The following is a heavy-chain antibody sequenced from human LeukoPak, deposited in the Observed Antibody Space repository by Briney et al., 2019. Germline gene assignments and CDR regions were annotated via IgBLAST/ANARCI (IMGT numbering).Heavy chain of an antibody. V-gene: IGHV1-18*01. J-gene: IGHJ4*02. D-gene: IGHD2-15*01. CDR3: ARGYCSGGSCYYFDS. Sequence: GASVKVSCKASGYTFTSDGISWVRQAPGERREWRGWICAYKDNTNYAQKPQGRVTMTTDTSTSTAYMELRSLRSDDTAVYYCARGYCSGGSCYYFDSWGQGTLVTVSS. CDR1: GYTFTSDG. CDR2: ICAYKDNT.